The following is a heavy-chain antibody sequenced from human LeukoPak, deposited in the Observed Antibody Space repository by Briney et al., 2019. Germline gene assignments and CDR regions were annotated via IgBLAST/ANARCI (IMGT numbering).Heavy chain of an antibody. CDR1: GFTFSDYY. J-gene: IGHJ4*02. V-gene: IGHV3-11*04. D-gene: IGHD1-26*01. CDR2: INNVGSHI. Sequence: GGSLRLSCAASGFTFSDYYMNWVRQAPGKGLEWVSSINNVGSHIYYAGSVKGRFTISRDNTKNSLYLQMNSLRAEDTAVYYCSRDPTYYLRYGYFDYWGQGALVTVSS. CDR3: SRDPTYYLRYGYFDY.